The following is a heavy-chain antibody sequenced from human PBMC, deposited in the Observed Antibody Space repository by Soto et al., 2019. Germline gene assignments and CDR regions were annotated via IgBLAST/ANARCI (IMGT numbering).Heavy chain of an antibody. V-gene: IGHV4-4*02. Sequence: SETLSLTCAVSGVSISTSNWWSWVRQPPGKGLEWIGEIYHSGSSNYNPSLKSRVAISVDQSKNQFSLNLSSVTAADTAVYYCVSLPGKIYGMDVWGQGTTVTVSS. CDR1: GVSISTSNW. CDR3: VSLPGKIYGMDV. CDR2: IYHSGSS. J-gene: IGHJ6*02.